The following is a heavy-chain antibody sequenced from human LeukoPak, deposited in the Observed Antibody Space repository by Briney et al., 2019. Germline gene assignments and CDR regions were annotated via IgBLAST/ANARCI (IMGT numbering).Heavy chain of an antibody. CDR1: GYTFTGYY. J-gene: IGHJ5*02. V-gene: IGHV1-2*02. Sequence: ASVKVSCKASGYTFTGYYMHWVRQAPGQGLEWMGWINPNSGGTNYAQKFQGRVTMTRDTSISTAYMELSRLRSDDTAVYYCARPYSSSWSNWFDPWGQGTLVTVSS. CDR3: ARPYSSSWSNWFDP. CDR2: INPNSGGT. D-gene: IGHD6-13*01.